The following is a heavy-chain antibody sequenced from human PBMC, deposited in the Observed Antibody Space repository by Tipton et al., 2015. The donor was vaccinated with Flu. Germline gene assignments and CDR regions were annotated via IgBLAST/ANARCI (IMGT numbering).Heavy chain of an antibody. Sequence: TLSLTCTVSGGSISSYYWSWIRQPPGKGLEWIGYIYYSGSTNYNPSLKSRVTISVDTSKNQFSLKLSSVTAADTAVYYCARGFWSGYYKSYYYYYMDVWGKGTTVTVSS. V-gene: IGHV4-59*01. CDR3: ARGFWSGYYKSYYYYYMDV. J-gene: IGHJ6*03. CDR2: IYYSGST. D-gene: IGHD3-3*01. CDR1: GGSISSYY.